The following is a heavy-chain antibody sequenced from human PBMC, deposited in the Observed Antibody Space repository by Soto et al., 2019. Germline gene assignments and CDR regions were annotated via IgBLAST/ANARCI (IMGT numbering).Heavy chain of an antibody. CDR1: GFTFSSYA. CDR3: AKGQHRVPNCSGGSCYSWFDP. J-gene: IGHJ5*02. V-gene: IGHV3-23*01. D-gene: IGHD2-15*01. Sequence: GGSLRLSCAASGFTFSSYAMSWVRQAPGKGLEWVSAISGSGGSTYYADSVKGRFTISRDNSKNTLYLQMNSLRAEDTAVYYCAKGQHRVPNCSGGSCYSWFDPWGQGTLVTVSS. CDR2: ISGSGGST.